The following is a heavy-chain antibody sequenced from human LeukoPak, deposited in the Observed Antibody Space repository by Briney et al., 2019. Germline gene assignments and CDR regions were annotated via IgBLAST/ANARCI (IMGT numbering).Heavy chain of an antibody. CDR2: IYPGDSDT. V-gene: IGHV5-51*01. D-gene: IGHD3-10*01. CDR1: GYSFNSYW. Sequence: GESLKISCKGSGYSFNSYWIAWVRQMPGKGLEWLGIIYPGDSDTRYSPAFKGQVTISADKSISTAYLQWSSLKASDTAMYYCARRIDTMVRGVIIVAAFDIWGQGTMVTVSS. CDR3: ARRIDTMVRGVIIVAAFDI. J-gene: IGHJ3*02.